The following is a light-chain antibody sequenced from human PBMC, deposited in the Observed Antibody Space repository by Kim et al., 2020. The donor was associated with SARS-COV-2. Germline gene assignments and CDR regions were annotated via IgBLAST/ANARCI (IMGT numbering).Light chain of an antibody. CDR3: QAWDNTWV. CDR1: KLGEKY. V-gene: IGLV3-1*01. J-gene: IGLJ3*02. Sequence: SVSPGQTVTITCSGDKLGEKYSSWYQQQPGQAPVLVIYQDTKRPSGIPARFAGSNSGNTATLTISGAQAMDEADYYCQAWDNTWVFGGGTQLTVL. CDR2: QDT.